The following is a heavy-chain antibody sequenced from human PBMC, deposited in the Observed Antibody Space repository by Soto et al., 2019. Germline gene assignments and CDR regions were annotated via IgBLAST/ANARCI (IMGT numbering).Heavy chain of an antibody. J-gene: IGHJ4*01. D-gene: IGHD6-13*01. Sequence: QVQLVQSGAEVKKPGASVQVSCKASGYTFTNYGINWVRQAPGQGLEWMAWINTYNGNTNFAQRLQGRVTMTTEASTSTAYMELRSLRSDDTAVYYCARGSSPVDFDYWGHVTLVTVSS. V-gene: IGHV1-18*01. CDR3: ARGSSPVDFDY. CDR2: INTYNGNT. CDR1: GYTFTNYG.